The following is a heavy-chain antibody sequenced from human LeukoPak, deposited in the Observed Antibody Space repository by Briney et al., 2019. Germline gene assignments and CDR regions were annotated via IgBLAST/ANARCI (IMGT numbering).Heavy chain of an antibody. CDR1: GGSISSSSYY. CDR3: ASARSDAFDI. D-gene: IGHD6-13*01. V-gene: IGHV4-39*01. CDR2: IYYSGST. Sequence: SETLSLTCTVSGGSISSSSYYWGWIRQPPGKGLEWIGSIYYSGSTYYNPSLKSRVTISVDTSKNQFSLKLSSVTAADTAVYYCASARSDAFDIWGQGTIVTVSS. J-gene: IGHJ3*02.